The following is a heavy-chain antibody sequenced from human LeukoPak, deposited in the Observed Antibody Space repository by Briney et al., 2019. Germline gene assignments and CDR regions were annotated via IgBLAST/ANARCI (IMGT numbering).Heavy chain of an antibody. D-gene: IGHD1-26*01. CDR2: IRYDGTNK. CDR3: ASHSGNDLFYYHYYYMDV. CDR1: GFTFSSYG. V-gene: IGHV3-30*02. J-gene: IGHJ6*03. Sequence: GGSLRLSCAASGFTFSSYGMHWVRQAPGKGLEWVAFIRYDGTNKYYADSVKGRFTISRDNSKNTLYLQMNSLRAEDTAVYYCASHSGNDLFYYHYYYMDVWGKGTTVTVSS.